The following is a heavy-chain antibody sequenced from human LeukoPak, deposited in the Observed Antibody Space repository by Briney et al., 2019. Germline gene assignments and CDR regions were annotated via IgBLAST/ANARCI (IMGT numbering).Heavy chain of an antibody. CDR2: INPNSGGT. Sequence: ASVKVSCKASGYTFSACYIHWVRQAPGQGLEWVGWINPNSGGTNYAQTFQGRVTMTRDTSISTAYMELSSLRSDDTAVYYCARGRHLDTATFDENNWGQGTLVTVSS. V-gene: IGHV1-2*02. D-gene: IGHD5-18*01. J-gene: IGHJ4*02. CDR1: GYTFSACY. CDR3: ARGRHLDTATFDENN.